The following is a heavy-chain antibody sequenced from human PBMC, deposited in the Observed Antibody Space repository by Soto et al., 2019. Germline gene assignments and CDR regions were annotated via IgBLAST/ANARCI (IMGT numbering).Heavy chain of an antibody. J-gene: IGHJ4*02. Sequence: SETLSLTCTVSGGCISSGGYYWSWIRQHPWKGLEWIGYIYYSGSTYYNPSLKSRVTISVDTSKNQFSLKLSSVSAADTAVYYSTREKYYGSGSTSGSYYFDYWGQGTLVTVSS. CDR1: GGCISSGGYY. CDR3: TREKYYGSGSTSGSYYFDY. D-gene: IGHD3-10*01. CDR2: IYYSGST. V-gene: IGHV4-31*03.